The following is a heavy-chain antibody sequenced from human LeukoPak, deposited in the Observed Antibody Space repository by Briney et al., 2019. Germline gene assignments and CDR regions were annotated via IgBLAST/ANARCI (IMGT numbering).Heavy chain of an antibody. Sequence: SETLSLTCTVSGGSISSSSYYWGWIRQPPGKGLEWIGSIYYSGSTYYNPSLKSRVTISVDTSKNQFSLKLSSVTAADTAVYYCARDPSGYHYYYYGMDVWGQGTTVTVSS. J-gene: IGHJ6*02. V-gene: IGHV4-39*07. CDR2: IYYSGST. CDR1: GGSISSSSYY. CDR3: ARDPSGYHYYYYGMDV. D-gene: IGHD3-3*01.